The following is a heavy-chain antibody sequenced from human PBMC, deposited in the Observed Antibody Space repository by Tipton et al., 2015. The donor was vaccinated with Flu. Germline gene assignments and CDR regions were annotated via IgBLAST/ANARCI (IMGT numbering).Heavy chain of an antibody. D-gene: IGHD6-13*01. J-gene: IGHJ4*02. Sequence: SLRLSCAASGFTFSSYGMHWVRQAPGKGLEWVAVIWSDGSKKYYADAVKGRFTISRDNSKNTLYLQVLSLRAEDTATYYCARPKYSSSWNFADYWGQGTLVTVSS. V-gene: IGHV3-33*01. CDR3: ARPKYSSSWNFADY. CDR1: GFTFSSYG. CDR2: IWSDGSKK.